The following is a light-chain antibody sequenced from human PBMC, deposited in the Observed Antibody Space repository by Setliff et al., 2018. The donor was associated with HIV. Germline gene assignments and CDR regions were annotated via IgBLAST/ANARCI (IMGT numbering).Light chain of an antibody. CDR3: QAWDSSSAAYV. CDR2: QDN. Sequence: SYELTQPPSVPVSPGQTASITCSGDNLGEKYASWYQQKPGQSPVVVIYQDNKRPSGIPERFSGSNSGNTATLTISGTQAMDEADYYCQAWDSSSAAYVFGTGTKATVL. J-gene: IGLJ1*01. V-gene: IGLV3-1*01. CDR1: NLGEKY.